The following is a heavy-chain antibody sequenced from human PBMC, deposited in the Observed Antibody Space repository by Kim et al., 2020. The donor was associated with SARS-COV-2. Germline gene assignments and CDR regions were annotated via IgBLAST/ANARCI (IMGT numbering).Heavy chain of an antibody. D-gene: IGHD2-15*01. Sequence: ASVKVSCKASGYTFTSYAMHWVRQAPGQRLEWMGWINAGNGNTKYSQKFQGRVTITRDTSASTAYMELSSLRSEDTAVYYCARCRVGKAASLDYWGQGTLVTVSS. CDR2: INAGNGNT. CDR3: ARCRVGKAASLDY. CDR1: GYTFTSYA. V-gene: IGHV1-3*01. J-gene: IGHJ4*02.